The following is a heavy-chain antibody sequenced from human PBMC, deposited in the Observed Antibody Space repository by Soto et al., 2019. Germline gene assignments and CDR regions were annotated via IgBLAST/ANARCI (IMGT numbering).Heavy chain of an antibody. CDR1: GFTFSNAW. J-gene: IGHJ4*02. D-gene: IGHD3-10*01. V-gene: IGHV3-15*07. CDR3: TTGQGFYGSGSYQTGV. CDR2: IKSKTDGGTT. Sequence: EVQLVESGGGLVKPGGSLRLSCAASGFTFSNAWMNWVRQAPGKGLEWVGRIKSKTDGGTTDYGAPAKGRFTISRDDSKNMLYLQMNGLKTEDADVYYCTTGQGFYGSGSYQTGVWGQGTLVTVSS.